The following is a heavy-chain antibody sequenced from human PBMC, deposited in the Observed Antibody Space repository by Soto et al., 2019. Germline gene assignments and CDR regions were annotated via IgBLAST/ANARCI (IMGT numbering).Heavy chain of an antibody. J-gene: IGHJ4*02. CDR3: AKDRKPGTTPFSLDY. Sequence: GGSLRLSCAASGFTFSSYAMSWVRQAPGKGLEWVSAISGSGGSTYYADSVKGRFTISRDNSKNTLYLQMNSLRAEDTAVYYCAKDRKPGTTPFSLDYWGQGTLVTVSS. CDR2: ISGSGGST. V-gene: IGHV3-23*01. D-gene: IGHD1-7*01. CDR1: GFTFSSYA.